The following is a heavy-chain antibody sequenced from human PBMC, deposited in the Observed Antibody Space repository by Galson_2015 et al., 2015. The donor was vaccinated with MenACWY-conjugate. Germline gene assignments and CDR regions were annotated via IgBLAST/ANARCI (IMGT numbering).Heavy chain of an antibody. CDR1: GLTFSNSW. Sequence: SLRLSCAASGLTFSNSWMNWIRQAPGSGLEWVANINPEGSRGTYVDSVQGRFTISRDNAENSVYLEMNSLRPEDTAVFYCAAWTADDNYWAQGTLVTVSS. D-gene: IGHD3/OR15-3a*01. J-gene: IGHJ4*02. CDR2: INPEGSRG. V-gene: IGHV3-7*01. CDR3: AAWTADDNY.